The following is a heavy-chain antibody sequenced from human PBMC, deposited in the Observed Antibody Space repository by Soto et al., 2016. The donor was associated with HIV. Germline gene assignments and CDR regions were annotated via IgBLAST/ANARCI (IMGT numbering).Heavy chain of an antibody. CDR1: GYTFTDNY. D-gene: IGHD2-15*01. CDR3: AKDCGLGGSRDY. V-gene: IGHV1-2*02. J-gene: IGHJ4*02. CDR2: INPNNGGT. Sequence: HLVQSGAEIKKPGASVKVSCQASGYTFTDNYIHWVRQTPGQGLEWMGWINPNNGGTNYAQKFRGRVTMTRDTSISTAYMELSSLRSDDAAVYYCAKDCGLGGSRDYWGQGTLVTVSS.